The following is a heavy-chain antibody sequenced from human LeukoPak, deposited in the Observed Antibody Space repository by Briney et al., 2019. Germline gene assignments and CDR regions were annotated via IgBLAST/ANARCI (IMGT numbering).Heavy chain of an antibody. V-gene: IGHV4-4*02. D-gene: IGHD3-10*01. CDR3: ARGSDYTWGG. Sequence: SSETLSLTCGVSGGSISDSFEHYWCWVRQPPGKGFEWIAEVHHTGRTIYSPSFARRVAISADTSKNQASLKLTSVTAADTAVYYCARGSDYTWGGWGQGTLVTVSS. CDR2: VHHTGRT. CDR1: GGSISDSFEHY. J-gene: IGHJ4*01.